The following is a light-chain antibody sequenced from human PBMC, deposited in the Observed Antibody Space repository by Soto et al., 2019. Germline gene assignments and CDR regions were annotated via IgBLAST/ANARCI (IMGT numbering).Light chain of an antibody. CDR2: AAS. CDR3: QQSYHSPYT. J-gene: IGKJ2*01. Sequence: DIQMAQSPSSLSASIGDRVTITCRASQSINSHLNWYQQKPRKDPKLLIYAASILQSGVPSRFSGSATGTDFTLTIISLQAEDFAIYYCQQSYHSPYTFGQGTKLEIK. CDR1: QSINSH. V-gene: IGKV1-39*01.